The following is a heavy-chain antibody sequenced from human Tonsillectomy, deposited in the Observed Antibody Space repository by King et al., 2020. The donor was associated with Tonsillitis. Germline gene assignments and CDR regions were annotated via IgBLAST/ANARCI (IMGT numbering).Heavy chain of an antibody. J-gene: IGHJ4*02. Sequence: VQLVESGGGVVQPGRSLRLSCAASGFTFSSYGMHWVRQAPGKGLEWVAVISYDGSNKYYADSVKGRFTISRDNSKNTLYLQMNSLRAEDTAVYYCAKDRRIQLWSTAPYYFDYWGQGTRVTVAS. D-gene: IGHD5-18*01. V-gene: IGHV3-30*18. CDR1: GFTFSSYG. CDR2: ISYDGSNK. CDR3: AKDRRIQLWSTAPYYFDY.